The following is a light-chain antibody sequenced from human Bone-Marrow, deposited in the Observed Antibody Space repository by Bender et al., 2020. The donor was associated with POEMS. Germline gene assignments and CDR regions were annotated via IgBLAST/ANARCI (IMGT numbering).Light chain of an antibody. CDR2: SDN. CDR1: NSNIGTNA. J-gene: IGLJ3*02. CDR3: EAWDAGLSGGV. Sequence: PPSASGTPGQRVTISCSGSNSNIGTNAVNWYQQFPGTDPKLLIYSDNQRPSGVPDRFYAFKSGTSASLAISGLQSEDEADYYCEAWDAGLSGGVFGGGTKLTV. V-gene: IGLV1-44*01.